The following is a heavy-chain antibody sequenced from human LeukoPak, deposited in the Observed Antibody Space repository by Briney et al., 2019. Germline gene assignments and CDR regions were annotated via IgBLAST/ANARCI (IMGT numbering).Heavy chain of an antibody. D-gene: IGHD3-3*01. CDR2: IYYSGST. CDR3: ALILRISDFDY. CDR1: GGSISSSSYY. Sequence: KPSETLSLTCTVSGGSISSSSYYWGWIRQPPGKGLEWIGSIYYSGSTYYNPSLKSRVTISVDTSKNQFSLKLSSVTAADTAVYYCALILRISDFDYWGQGTLVTVSS. V-gene: IGHV4-39*01. J-gene: IGHJ4*02.